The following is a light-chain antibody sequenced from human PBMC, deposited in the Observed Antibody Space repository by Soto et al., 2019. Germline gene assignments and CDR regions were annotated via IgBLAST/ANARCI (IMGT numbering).Light chain of an antibody. V-gene: IGKV1-5*03. Sequence: DIQMTQSPSTLSASVGDRVTITCRASQSISSWLAWYQQKPGKAPKHLIYKASSLESGVPSRFSGSGSGTEFTLTISSLQPDDFATYYCQQFHSFSPTFGQGTKVEIK. CDR1: QSISSW. CDR3: QQFHSFSPT. J-gene: IGKJ1*01. CDR2: KAS.